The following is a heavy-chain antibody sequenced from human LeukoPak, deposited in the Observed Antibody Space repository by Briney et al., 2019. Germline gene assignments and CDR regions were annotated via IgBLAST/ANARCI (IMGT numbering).Heavy chain of an antibody. CDR3: ARDREEGYNSYYFDS. CDR1: GYTLTELS. Sequence: ASVKVSCKVSGYTLTELSMHWVRQAPGQGLEWMGIINPSGGSTGYAQKFQGRFTMTRDTSTTTVYMELSSLRSEDTAVYYCARDREEGYNSYYFDSWGQGTLVIVSS. CDR2: INPSGGST. J-gene: IGHJ4*02. V-gene: IGHV1-46*01. D-gene: IGHD5-24*01.